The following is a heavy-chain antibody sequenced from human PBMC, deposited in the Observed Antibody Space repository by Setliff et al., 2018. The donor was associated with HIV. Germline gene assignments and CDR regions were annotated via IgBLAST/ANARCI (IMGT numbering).Heavy chain of an antibody. J-gene: IGHJ4*02. CDR2: IYYSGST. Sequence: PSETLSLTCTVSGGSISSSSYYWGWIRQPPGKGLEWIGSIYYSGSTYYNPSLKSRVTISVDTSRNQFSLKLSSVTAADTAIYYCARHSTGWYSTDFWGQGTLVTVSS. D-gene: IGHD6-19*01. V-gene: IGHV4-39*01. CDR1: GGSISSSSYY. CDR3: ARHSTGWYSTDF.